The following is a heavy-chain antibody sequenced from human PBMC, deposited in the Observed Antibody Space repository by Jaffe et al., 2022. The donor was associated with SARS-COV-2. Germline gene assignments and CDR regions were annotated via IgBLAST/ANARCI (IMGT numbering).Heavy chain of an antibody. CDR3: AREYYHIYSGHRANAY. CDR1: GFVFSDFW. V-gene: IGHV3-7*03. Sequence: EIQLVESGGALVQPGGSLRLSCVASGFVFSDFWMTWVRQAPGKGLQWVANINEDGSEKDYVDSVKGRFTISRDNAKNSLFLQMNSLRAEDTAMYFCAREYYHIYSGHRANAYWGRGTLVTVSP. J-gene: IGHJ4*02. D-gene: IGHD3-9*01. CDR2: INEDGSEK.